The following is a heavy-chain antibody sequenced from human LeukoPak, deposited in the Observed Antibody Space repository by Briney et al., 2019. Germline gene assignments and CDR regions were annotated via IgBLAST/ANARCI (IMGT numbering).Heavy chain of an antibody. J-gene: IGHJ2*01. CDR3: AKDADTATIIYWYFDL. Sequence: PGGSLRLSCAASGFTFSSYVMSWVRQAPGKGLEWVAVISDDESNRYYADSVKGRFTISRDNSKNTLYLQMNSLRAEDTAVYYCAKDADTATIIYWYFDLWGRGTLVTVSS. CDR1: GFTFSSYV. CDR2: ISDDESNR. D-gene: IGHD5-18*01. V-gene: IGHV3-30*18.